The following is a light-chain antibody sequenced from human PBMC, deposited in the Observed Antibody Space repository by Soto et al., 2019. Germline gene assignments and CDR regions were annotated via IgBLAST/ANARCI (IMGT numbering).Light chain of an antibody. V-gene: IGKV1-5*03. CDR1: QSVTTW. CDR2: KAS. Sequence: DKQMTQSASTVPASVGDRATITCRASQSVTTWLAWYQQKPGKAPKLLIYKASNFESGVPSRFSGSGSGTEFTLTISSMKPDEFATDYCKPYNSYWTVGQG. CDR3: KPYNSYWT. J-gene: IGKJ1*01.